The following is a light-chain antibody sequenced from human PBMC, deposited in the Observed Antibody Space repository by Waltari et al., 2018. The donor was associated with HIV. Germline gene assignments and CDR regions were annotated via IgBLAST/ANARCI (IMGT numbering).Light chain of an antibody. Sequence: QSALTQPASVSGSPGQSITISCTGTSSDIGGYDIVSWFQQHPGKAPKVMIYEVTKRPSGVANRFSGSNSGNTASLTSSGLQAEDEADYYCGSYAGGTTSVFGGGTKLTVL. V-gene: IGLV2-23*02. CDR3: GSYAGGTTSV. CDR1: SSDIGGYDI. CDR2: EVT. J-gene: IGLJ3*02.